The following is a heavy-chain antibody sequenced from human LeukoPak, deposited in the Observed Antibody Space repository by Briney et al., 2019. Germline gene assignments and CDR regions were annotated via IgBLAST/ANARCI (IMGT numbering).Heavy chain of an antibody. CDR2: ISSTSSHI. V-gene: IGHV3-21*01. Sequence: GGSLILSCAASGFIFSSYTMHWVRQAPGKGLEWVSLISSTSSHINYADSVKGRFTISRDNTKNSLYLQMSSLRAEDTAVYYCAGDLGVSYWGQGTLVTVSS. D-gene: IGHD2-8*01. J-gene: IGHJ4*02. CDR3: AGDLGVSY. CDR1: GFIFSSYT.